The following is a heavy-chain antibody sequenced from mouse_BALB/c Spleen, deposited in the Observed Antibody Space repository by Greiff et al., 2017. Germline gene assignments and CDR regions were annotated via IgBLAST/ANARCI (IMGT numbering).Heavy chain of an antibody. Sequence: EVKLVESGPGLVKPSQSLSLTCTVTGYSITSDYAWNWIRQFPGNKLEWMGYISYSGSTSYNPSLKSRISITRDTSKNQFFLQLNSVTTEDTATYYCARSYGSSFFDYWGQGTTLTVSS. V-gene: IGHV3-2*02. CDR1: GYSITSDYA. D-gene: IGHD1-1*01. CDR3: ARSYGSSFFDY. CDR2: ISYSGST. J-gene: IGHJ2*01.